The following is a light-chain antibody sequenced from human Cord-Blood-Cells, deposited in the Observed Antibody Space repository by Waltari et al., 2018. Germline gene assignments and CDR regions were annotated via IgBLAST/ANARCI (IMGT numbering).Light chain of an antibody. V-gene: IGKV1-13*02. CDR3: QQFNSYPRT. J-gene: IGKJ4*01. Sequence: QSAQVPSSLSASVGDRVPITRRTSQGISSDLAWYQQKPGTAPKLQIYDASRLESWVPSRFSGGGSGTDFTLTISSLQPEDCATYYCQQFNSYPRTFGGGTKVEIK. CDR1: QGISSD. CDR2: DAS.